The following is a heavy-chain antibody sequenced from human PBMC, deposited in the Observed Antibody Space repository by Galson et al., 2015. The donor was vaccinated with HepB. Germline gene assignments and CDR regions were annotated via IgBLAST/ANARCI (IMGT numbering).Heavy chain of an antibody. J-gene: IGHJ4*02. D-gene: IGHD3-10*01. CDR2: ISYDETNK. Sequence: SLRLSCAASGFTFNTSAMHWVRLAPGKGLEWVAIISYDETNKYYADSVQGRFTISRDNSKSTLHLQMNSLRPEDTAVYYCARAWFGELLSYFFDYWGQGALVTVSS. V-gene: IGHV3-30*04. CDR3: ARAWFGELLSYFFDY. CDR1: GFTFNTSA.